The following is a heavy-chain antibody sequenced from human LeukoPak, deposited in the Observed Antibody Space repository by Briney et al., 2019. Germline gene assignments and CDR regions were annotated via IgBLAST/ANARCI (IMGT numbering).Heavy chain of an antibody. D-gene: IGHD1-26*01. Sequence: SETLSLTCTVSGGSITSGSYYWSWIRQPAGKGLEWIGRIYTSGSTNYNPSLKSRVTMSVDRSKNQFSLKLSSVTAADTAVYYCARAVGSSESNWFDPWGQGALVTVSS. CDR2: IYTSGST. CDR1: GGSITSGSYY. V-gene: IGHV4-61*02. CDR3: ARAVGSSESNWFDP. J-gene: IGHJ5*02.